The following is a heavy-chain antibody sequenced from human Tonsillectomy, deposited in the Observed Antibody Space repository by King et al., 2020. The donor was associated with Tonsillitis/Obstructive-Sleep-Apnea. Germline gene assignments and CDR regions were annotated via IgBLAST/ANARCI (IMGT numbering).Heavy chain of an antibody. Sequence: QLVQSGAEVRKPGESLTISCHGSGYSFPNYWIAWVRQMSGEGLALMGKMYSGDSDTRYRPSFQGQVTISADKSVNTVYLQWNSLKASDTAIYYCVRLPWISWGGAYLDYWGLGTLVTVSS. D-gene: IGHD2-21*01. CDR3: VRLPWISWGGAYLDY. V-gene: IGHV5-51*01. CDR2: MYSGDSDT. J-gene: IGHJ4*02. CDR1: GYSFPNYW.